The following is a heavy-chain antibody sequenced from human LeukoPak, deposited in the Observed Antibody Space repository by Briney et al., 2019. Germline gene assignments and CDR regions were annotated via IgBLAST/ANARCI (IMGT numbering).Heavy chain of an antibody. J-gene: IGHJ4*02. CDR3: AKGFGGGATDAVYY. Sequence: GGSLRLSCAASGFTFSSYGMHWVRQAPGKGLEWVAVISYDGSNKYYADSVKGRFTISRDNSKNTLYLQMNSLRAEDTAVYYCAKGFGGGATDAVYYWGQGTLVTVSS. CDR1: GFTFSSYG. CDR2: ISYDGSNK. V-gene: IGHV3-30*18. D-gene: IGHD1-26*01.